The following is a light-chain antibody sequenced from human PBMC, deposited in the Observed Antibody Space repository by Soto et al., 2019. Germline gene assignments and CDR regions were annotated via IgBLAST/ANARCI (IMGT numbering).Light chain of an antibody. Sequence: DIQMTQSPSSLSASVGDRVTITCRASQSISSYLNWYQQKPGKAPKFLIYAASSLQSGVLSRFSGSGSGTDFTLTISSMQPEDFATYYCQQSYSTPQTFGQGT. CDR3: QQSYSTPQT. CDR2: AAS. CDR1: QSISSY. J-gene: IGKJ2*01. V-gene: IGKV1-39*01.